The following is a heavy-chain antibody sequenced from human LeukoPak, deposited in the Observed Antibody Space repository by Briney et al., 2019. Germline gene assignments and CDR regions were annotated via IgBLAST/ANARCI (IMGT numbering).Heavy chain of an antibody. J-gene: IGHJ4*02. CDR2: TYYSGST. D-gene: IGHD3-9*01. V-gene: IGHV4-59*08. CDR3: ARRAFDWNYFDQ. Sequence: SETLSLTCTVSGGSISSYFWSWIRQPPGKGLEWIGYTYYSGSTDYNPSLKSRVTISVDTSNNQFSLKLSSVTAADTAVYYCARRAFDWNYFDQWGQGILVTVSS. CDR1: GGSISSYF.